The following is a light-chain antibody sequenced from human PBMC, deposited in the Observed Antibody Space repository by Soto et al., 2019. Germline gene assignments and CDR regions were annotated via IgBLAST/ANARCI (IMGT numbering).Light chain of an antibody. CDR1: SSNIGAGYD. V-gene: IGLV1-40*01. CDR2: GNN. J-gene: IGLJ1*01. CDR3: QSYDSSLSGYV. Sequence: QAVVTQPPSVSGAPGQRVTISCTGSSSNIGAGYDVHWYQQLPGTAPKLLIYGNNHRPSGVPDRLSGSKSGTSASLAITGLQAEDEADYYCQSYDSSLSGYVFGTGTKVTVL.